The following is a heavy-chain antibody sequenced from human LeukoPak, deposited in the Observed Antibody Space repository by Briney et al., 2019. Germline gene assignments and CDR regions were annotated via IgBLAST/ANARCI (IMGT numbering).Heavy chain of an antibody. V-gene: IGHV1-8*01. CDR1: GYTFTSYD. CDR3: ARGPISRGRWLQRRLDY. CDR2: MNPNSGNT. Sequence: ASVKVSCKASGYTFTSYDINWVRQATGQGLEWMGWMNPNSGNTGYAQKFQGRVTMTRNTSISTAYMELSSLRSEDTAVYYCARGPISRGRWLQRRLDYWGQGTLVPSPQ. J-gene: IGHJ4*02. D-gene: IGHD5-24*01.